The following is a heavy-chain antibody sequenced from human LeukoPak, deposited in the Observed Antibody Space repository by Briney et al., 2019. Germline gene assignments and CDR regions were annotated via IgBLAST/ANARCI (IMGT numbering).Heavy chain of an antibody. Sequence: ASVKVSCKASGYTFIDYYMHWVRQAPGQGLEWMGWINPNSGGTNYAQKFQGRVTMTRDTSISTVHMELSRLRSDDTAIYYCARGAPHGDYDWFDPWGQGTLVTVSS. D-gene: IGHD4-17*01. CDR3: ARGAPHGDYDWFDP. CDR1: GYTFIDYY. CDR2: INPNSGGT. J-gene: IGHJ5*02. V-gene: IGHV1-2*02.